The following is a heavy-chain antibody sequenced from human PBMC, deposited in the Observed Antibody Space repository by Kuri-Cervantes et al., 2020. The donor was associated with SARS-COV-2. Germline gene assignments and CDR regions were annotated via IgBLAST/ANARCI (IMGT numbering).Heavy chain of an antibody. CDR2: IYPGDSNT. D-gene: IGHD2-2*01. CDR3: ARAFVVVPAASQGAFDI. Sequence: GESLKISCKASGYSFSSYWIGWVRQMPGKGLEWVGIIYPGDSNTKYSPSFQGQVTISADKTISTAYLQWSSLKASDTAMYYCARAFVVVPAASQGAFDIWGQGTMVTVSS. CDR1: GYSFSSYW. V-gene: IGHV5-51*01. J-gene: IGHJ3*02.